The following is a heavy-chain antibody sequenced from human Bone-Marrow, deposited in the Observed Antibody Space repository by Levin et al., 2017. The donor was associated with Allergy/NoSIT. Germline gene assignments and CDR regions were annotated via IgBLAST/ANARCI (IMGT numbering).Heavy chain of an antibody. J-gene: IGHJ5*02. CDR1: GFAFSNYG. CDR3: AKRDYQDSGGPPLFDP. V-gene: IGHV3-30*18. CDR2: ISYDGSHH. D-gene: IGHD2-15*01. Sequence: GGSLRLSCVASGFAFSNYGMHWVRQLSGKGLEWVAYISYDGSHHYYAESVKGRFTISRDNSKNTLYLQIHSLRPDDTAVYYCAKRDYQDSGGPPLFDPWGQGTLITVSS.